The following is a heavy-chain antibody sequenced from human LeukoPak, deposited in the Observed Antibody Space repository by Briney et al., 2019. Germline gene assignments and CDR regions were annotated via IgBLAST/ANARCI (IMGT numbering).Heavy chain of an antibody. CDR2: ISSGSSTL. Sequence: GGSLRLSCAASGFNFNTYSMNWVRQAPGKGLEWVSYISSGSSTLYYADSVKGRFTISRDNAKNSLYLQMISLRAEDAAVYYCARGEGAYGDYRDYWGQGTLVTVSS. D-gene: IGHD4-17*01. V-gene: IGHV3-48*01. CDR3: ARGEGAYGDYRDY. CDR1: GFNFNTYS. J-gene: IGHJ4*02.